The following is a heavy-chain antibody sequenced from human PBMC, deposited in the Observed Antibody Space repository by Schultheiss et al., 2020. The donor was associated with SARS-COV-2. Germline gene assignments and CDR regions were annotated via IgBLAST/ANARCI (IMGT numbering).Heavy chain of an antibody. D-gene: IGHD1-1*01. V-gene: IGHV3-21*01. J-gene: IGHJ4*02. CDR2: ISSSGAYI. CDR1: GFSFNSYT. CDR3: ARDRDNWNDVRPTAPDY. Sequence: GESLKISCAASGFSFNSYTMNWVRQAPGKGLEWVSSISSSGAYIYYTDSLRGRFTISRDNAKNSLYLQLNSLRVEDTAVYYCARDRDNWNDVRPTAPDYWGQGTLVTVSS.